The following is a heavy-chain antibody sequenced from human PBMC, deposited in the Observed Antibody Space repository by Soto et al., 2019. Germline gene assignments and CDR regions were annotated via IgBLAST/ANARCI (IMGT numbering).Heavy chain of an antibody. CDR3: ARDPPDIP. V-gene: IGHV4-30-4*01. D-gene: IGHD2-15*01. Sequence: QVQLQESGPGRVKPSQTLSLTCTVSGGSISSGDYYWSWIRQTPGKGLEWIGNIYYSGSTYYNPTLKTRVTISVDTSKSQFSLKLTSVTAADTAVYYCARDPPDIPWGQGILVTVSS. CDR1: GGSISSGDYY. J-gene: IGHJ5*02. CDR2: IYYSGST.